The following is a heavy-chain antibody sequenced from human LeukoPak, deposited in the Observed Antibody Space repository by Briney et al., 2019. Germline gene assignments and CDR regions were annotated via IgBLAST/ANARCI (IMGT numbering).Heavy chain of an antibody. CDR3: AREPQDY. J-gene: IGHJ4*02. Sequence: GGSLRLSCAASGFPFSSYSMDWVRQAPGKGLEWVSYITSSSSTIYYADSVKGRFTISRDNAKNSLYLQMNSLRAEDTAVYYCAREPQDYWGQGTLVIVSS. V-gene: IGHV3-48*01. CDR1: GFPFSSYS. CDR2: ITSSSSTI.